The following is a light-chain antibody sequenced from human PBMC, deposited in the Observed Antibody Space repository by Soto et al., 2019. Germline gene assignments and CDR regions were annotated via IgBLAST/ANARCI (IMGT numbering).Light chain of an antibody. V-gene: IGLV2-14*01. CDR1: SSDVGGYNY. CDR2: EVS. CDR3: SSYTSSSTRV. J-gene: IGLJ3*02. Sequence: QSALTQPASVSGSPGQSITISCTGTSSDVGGYNYVSWYQQHPGKAPKLMIYEVSNRPSGVSNRFSGSQSGNTASLTISGPQAENAADYYCSSYTSSSTRVFGGGTKVTVL.